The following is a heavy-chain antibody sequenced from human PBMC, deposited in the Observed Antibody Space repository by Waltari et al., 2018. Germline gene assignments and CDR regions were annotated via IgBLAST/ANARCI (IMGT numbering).Heavy chain of an antibody. Sequence: EVQLVESGGGLIQPGGSLRLSCAASGFTVSSNYMSWVRQAPGKGLEWFSVIYCGVDTYYADSLNVRFPIPIANSKHPRYLQMNSLRAEDTAVYYCARDVAVALKGWYFDLWGRGTLVTVSS. D-gene: IGHD6-19*01. CDR3: ARDVAVALKGWYFDL. CDR1: GFTVSSNY. CDR2: IYCGVDT. V-gene: IGHV3-53*01. J-gene: IGHJ2*01.